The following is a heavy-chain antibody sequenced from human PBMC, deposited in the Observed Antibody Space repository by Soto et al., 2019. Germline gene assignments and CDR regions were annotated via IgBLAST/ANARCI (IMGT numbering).Heavy chain of an antibody. Sequence: SETLSLTCTVSGGSISSSSYYWGWIRQHPGKGLEWIGSIYYSGSTYYNPSLKSRVTISVDTSKNQFSLKLSSVTAADTAVYYCASHSLSSIWYAGLYYYYYGMDVWGQGTTVTV. V-gene: IGHV4-39*01. CDR1: GGSISSSSYY. J-gene: IGHJ6*02. CDR2: IYYSGST. CDR3: ASHSLSSIWYAGLYYYYYGMDV. D-gene: IGHD6-13*01.